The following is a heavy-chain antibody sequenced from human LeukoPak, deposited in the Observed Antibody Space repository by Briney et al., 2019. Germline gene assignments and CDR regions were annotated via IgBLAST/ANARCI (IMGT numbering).Heavy chain of an antibody. D-gene: IGHD4-23*01. J-gene: IGHJ4*02. Sequence: SETLSLTCTVSGGSISSHDWTWIRQPAGKGLEWIGRIYISGSPNYNPSLKSRVTMSVDTSKNQFSLKLSSVTAADTAVYYCARRVRGYGGTLFDYWGQGTLVTVSS. CDR3: ARRVRGYGGTLFDY. V-gene: IGHV4-4*07. CDR1: GGSISSHD. CDR2: IYISGSP.